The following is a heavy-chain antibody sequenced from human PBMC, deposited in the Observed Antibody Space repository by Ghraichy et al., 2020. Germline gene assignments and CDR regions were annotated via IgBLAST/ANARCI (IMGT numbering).Heavy chain of an antibody. CDR2: INHSGST. V-gene: IGHV4-34*01. D-gene: IGHD1-26*01. J-gene: IGHJ4*02. CDR1: GGSFSGYY. Sequence: SETLSLTCAVYGGSFSGYYWSWIRQPPGRGREWIGEINHSGSTNYNPSLKSRVTISVDTSKNQFSLKLSSVTAADTAVYYCARGDPYSGSYLEAFDYWGQGTLVTVSS. CDR3: ARGDPYSGSYLEAFDY.